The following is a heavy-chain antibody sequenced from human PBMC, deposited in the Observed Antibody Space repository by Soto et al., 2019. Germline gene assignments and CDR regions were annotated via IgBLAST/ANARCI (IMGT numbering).Heavy chain of an antibody. CDR1: GFTFSSYG. CDR2: ISNDGTNK. Sequence: QVQLVESGGGVVQPGRYLRLSCAASGFTFSSYGMNWVRQAPGTGLEWVALISNDGTNKYYADSVEGRFTISRDNSKNMVYLQMNSPRAEDRAVDYCAKALEAAGHGRWYFDLWGRGTLVTVFS. V-gene: IGHV3-30*18. J-gene: IGHJ2*01. CDR3: AKALEAAGHGRWYFDL. D-gene: IGHD6-13*01.